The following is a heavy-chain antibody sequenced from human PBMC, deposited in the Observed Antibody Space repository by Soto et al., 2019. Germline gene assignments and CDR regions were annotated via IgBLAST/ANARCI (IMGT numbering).Heavy chain of an antibody. V-gene: IGHV3-9*01. Sequence: HPGGSLRLSCAASGFTFDDYAMHWVRQAPGKGLEWVSGISWNSGSIGYADSAWPRFTISRDNSQSALFLQMDSLTVDDSGIYFCARGGVYWGQGAPVTVSS. J-gene: IGHJ4*02. CDR3: ARGGVY. CDR1: GFTFDDYA. D-gene: IGHD2-8*01. CDR2: ISWNSGSI.